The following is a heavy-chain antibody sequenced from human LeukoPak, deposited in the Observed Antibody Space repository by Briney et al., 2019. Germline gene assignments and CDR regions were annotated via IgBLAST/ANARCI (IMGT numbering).Heavy chain of an antibody. J-gene: IGHJ4*02. CDR3: ARWGRHSSGLYSYQFHY. V-gene: IGHV3-53*01. D-gene: IGHD3-22*01. CDR1: VFTVKSNH. CDR2: IFKSGST. Sequence: PGGSLSLSCAPSVFTVKSNHMSGGRGAPGGGVDCVSPIFKSGSTNYAESVKVRFALSRDISKNTLYLQMHSLRAEDTAVYYGARWGRHSSGLYSYQFHYWGQGTLVSVSS.